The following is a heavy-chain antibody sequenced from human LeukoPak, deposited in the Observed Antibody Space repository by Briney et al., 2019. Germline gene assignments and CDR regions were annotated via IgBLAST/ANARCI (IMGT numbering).Heavy chain of an antibody. CDR1: GFTFSSNR. CDR2: INNDGSST. V-gene: IGHV3-74*01. J-gene: IGHJ4*02. Sequence: GGSLRLSCAASGFTFSSNRMHWVRQAPGKGLVWVSLINNDGSSTSYADSVKGRFTISRDNAKNTLFLQMNSLRAEDTAVYYCARSGVGYSSSWSADWGQGTLVTVSS. CDR3: ARSGVGYSSSWSAD. D-gene: IGHD6-13*01.